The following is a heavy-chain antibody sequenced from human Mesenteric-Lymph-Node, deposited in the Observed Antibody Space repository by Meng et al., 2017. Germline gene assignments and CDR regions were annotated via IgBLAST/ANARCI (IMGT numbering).Heavy chain of an antibody. V-gene: IGHV3-23*01. CDR1: GFTFSSYA. J-gene: IGHJ4*02. Sequence: GESLKISCAASGFTFSSYAMSWVRQAPGKGLEWVSAISGSGGSTYYADSVKGRFTISRDNSKNTLYLQMNILRAEDTAVYYCAKDHPYGSGSYVDYWGQGTLVTVSS. CDR3: AKDHPYGSGSYVDY. CDR2: ISGSGGST. D-gene: IGHD3-10*01.